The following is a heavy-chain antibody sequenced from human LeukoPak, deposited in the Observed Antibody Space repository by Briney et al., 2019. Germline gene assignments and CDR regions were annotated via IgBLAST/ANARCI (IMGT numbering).Heavy chain of an antibody. J-gene: IGHJ4*02. CDR3: ARDLSSTSNWGLDY. CDR2: INPNSGGT. CDR1: GYTFTGYF. V-gene: IGHV1-2*06. Sequence: ASVKVSCKASGYTFTGYFMHWVRQAPGQGLEWMGRINPNSGGTNYAQDFQGRVTMTRDTSINTAYMELSRLTSDDTAVYYCARDLSSTSNWGLDYWGQGTLVTVSS. D-gene: IGHD7-27*01.